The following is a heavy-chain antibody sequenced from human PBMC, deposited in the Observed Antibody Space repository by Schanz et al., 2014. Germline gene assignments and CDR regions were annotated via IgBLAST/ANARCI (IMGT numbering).Heavy chain of an antibody. CDR1: GFTFSSYW. J-gene: IGHJ5*01. D-gene: IGHD3-10*01. CDR3: AKQHIVRGVIYLNWFDS. CDR2: INSVGSNT. V-gene: IGHV3-74*02. Sequence: EVQLLESGGGLVQPGGSLRLSCAASGFTFSSYWMHWVRQDPGKGLVWVARINSVGSNTDYADSVTGRFTISRDNAKNTLYLQMNTLRAEDTAVYYCAKQHIVRGVIYLNWFDSWGQGTLVTVSS.